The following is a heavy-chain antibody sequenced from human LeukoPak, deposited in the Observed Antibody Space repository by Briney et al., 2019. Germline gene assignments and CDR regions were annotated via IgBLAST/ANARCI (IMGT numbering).Heavy chain of an antibody. D-gene: IGHD3-22*01. Sequence: PSETLSLTCTVSGGSISSGGYYWSWIRQHPGKGLEWIGYIYYSGSTYYNPSLKSRVTISVDTSKNQFSLKLSSVTAADTAVYYCAASGVHSSGYYYPGYWGQGTLVTVSS. CDR1: GGSISSGGYY. V-gene: IGHV4-31*03. CDR3: AASGVHSSGYYYPGY. J-gene: IGHJ4*02. CDR2: IYYSGST.